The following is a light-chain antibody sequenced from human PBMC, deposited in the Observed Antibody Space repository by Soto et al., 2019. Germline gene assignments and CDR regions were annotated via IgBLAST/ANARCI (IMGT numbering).Light chain of an antibody. CDR3: SSYTSISTRV. V-gene: IGLV2-14*01. CDR2: EVS. CDR1: SSDVGGYNY. Sequence: QSALTQPASVTGSPGQSITISCTGTSSDVGGYNYVSWYQQHPGKAPKLMIYEVSNRPSGVSNRFSGSKSGNTASLTISVLLAEDEADYYCSSYTSISTRVFGTGTKLTV. J-gene: IGLJ1*01.